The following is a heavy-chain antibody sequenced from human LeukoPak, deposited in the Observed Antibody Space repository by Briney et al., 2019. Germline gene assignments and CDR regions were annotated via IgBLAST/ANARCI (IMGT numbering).Heavy chain of an antibody. Sequence: GGSLRLSCVASGFIFSNYWMSLVRQVPGKGLEWVANIKQDGNEKYYVDSVKGRFTISRDNAKNSLYLQMNSLRGEDTAVYYCARDTLGEGDDSDYAVYYFDYWGQGTLVTVSS. CDR3: ARDTLGEGDDSDYAVYYFDY. V-gene: IGHV3-7*01. CDR2: IKQDGNEK. CDR1: GFIFSNYW. J-gene: IGHJ4*02. D-gene: IGHD5-12*01.